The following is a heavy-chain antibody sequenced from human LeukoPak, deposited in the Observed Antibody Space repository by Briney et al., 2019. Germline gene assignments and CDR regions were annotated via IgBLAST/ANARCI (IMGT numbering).Heavy chain of an antibody. D-gene: IGHD3-10*01. CDR2: IRYDGSNK. V-gene: IGHV3-30*02. CDR3: AKVLTYYPGSGSYYPDF. J-gene: IGHJ4*02. Sequence: XGKGXEXXAFIRYDGSNKYYADSVKGRFTISRDNSKNVLDLQLNSLRPEDTAFYYCAKVLTYYPGSGSYYPDFWGQGTLVTVSS.